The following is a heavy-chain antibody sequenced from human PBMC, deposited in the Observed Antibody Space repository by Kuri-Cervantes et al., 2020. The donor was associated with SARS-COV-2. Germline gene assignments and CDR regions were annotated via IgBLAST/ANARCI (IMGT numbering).Heavy chain of an antibody. CDR1: GGSITGYY. J-gene: IGHJ6*02. V-gene: IGHV4-59*01. CDR2: IYYSGGT. Sequence: GSLRLSCTVSGGSITGYYWSWIRQTPGKGLEWIGYIYYSGGTNYNPSLKSRVTISADMSKNEFSLKLNSVTAADTAVYYCARRPNSGSAPMDVWGQGTTVTVSS. D-gene: IGHD3-10*01. CDR3: ARRPNSGSAPMDV.